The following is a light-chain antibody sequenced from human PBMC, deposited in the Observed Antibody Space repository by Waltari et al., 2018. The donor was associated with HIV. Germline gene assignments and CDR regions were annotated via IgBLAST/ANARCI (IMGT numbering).Light chain of an antibody. CDR3: AAWDGSLRAWV. V-gene: IGLV1-47*01. CDR1: RPPLGTTH. Sequence: QSVLTPPPPASGTPGQRVTIPRSGSRPPLGTTHVYWYQQLPGMAPTLSIYKDDQRPSGAPARFSGSQSGSSTSLTMIRLRTEDEGDYYCAAWDGSLRAWVFGAGTKLTVL. CDR2: KDD. J-gene: IGLJ3*02.